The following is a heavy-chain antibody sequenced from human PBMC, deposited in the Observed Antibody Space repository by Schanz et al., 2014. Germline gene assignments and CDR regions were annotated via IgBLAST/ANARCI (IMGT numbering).Heavy chain of an antibody. J-gene: IGHJ4*02. CDR1: GFTFSIYA. D-gene: IGHD3-10*01. CDR3: AKYRGYYRVSGSYRELEY. Sequence: MQLLESGGGLIQPGGSLRLSCAASGFTFSIYAMHWVRQAPGKGLEYVSAISHDGYSTYYADSVKGRFTISRDNSKNTLYLQMNSLRAEDTAVYYCAKYRGYYRVSGSYRELEYWGQGTLVTVSS. CDR2: ISHDGYST. V-gene: IGHV3-64*04.